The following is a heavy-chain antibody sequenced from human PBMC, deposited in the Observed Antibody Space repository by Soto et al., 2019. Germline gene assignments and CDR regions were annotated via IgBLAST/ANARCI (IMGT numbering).Heavy chain of an antibody. Sequence: EVQLVESGGGLGQSGGSLRLSCAASGFSFSDYSMNWVRQAPGKGLEWLAYIRDGVGSIKYADSVEGRFTISRDNAKNSLYLQINTLRHEDTAVYYCARDHRYALDIWGQGTRVTVSS. CDR3: ARDHRYALDI. J-gene: IGHJ3*02. V-gene: IGHV3-48*02. CDR1: GFSFSDYS. CDR2: IRDGVGSI.